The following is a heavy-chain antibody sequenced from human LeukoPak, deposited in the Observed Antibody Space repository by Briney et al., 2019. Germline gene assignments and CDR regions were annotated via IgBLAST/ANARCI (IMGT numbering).Heavy chain of an antibody. CDR3: AKDVGKWESLHFFDY. CDR1: GFTFSTTA. Sequence: PGGSLRLSCAASGFTFSTTAMSWVRQAPGKGLEWVSAISASGDGTFYADSVKGRFTISRADSRNTLYLQMNSLRGDDTAVYYCAKDVGKWESLHFFDYWGQGTLVTVSS. J-gene: IGHJ4*02. V-gene: IGHV3-23*01. D-gene: IGHD1-26*01. CDR2: ISASGDGT.